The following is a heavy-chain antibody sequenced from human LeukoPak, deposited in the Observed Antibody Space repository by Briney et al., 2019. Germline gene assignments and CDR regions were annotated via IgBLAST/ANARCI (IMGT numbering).Heavy chain of an antibody. D-gene: IGHD6-19*01. CDR2: IYYSGST. J-gene: IGHJ6*03. CDR1: GGSISSSSYY. Sequence: NPSETLSLTCTVSGGSISSSSYYWGWIRQPPGKGLEWIGRIYYSGSTYYNPSLKSRVTVSVDTSKNQFSLKLSSVTAADTAVYYCAREGRYSSGWSSYYYYMDVWGKGTTVTVSS. CDR3: AREGRYSSGWSSYYYYMDV. V-gene: IGHV4-39*07.